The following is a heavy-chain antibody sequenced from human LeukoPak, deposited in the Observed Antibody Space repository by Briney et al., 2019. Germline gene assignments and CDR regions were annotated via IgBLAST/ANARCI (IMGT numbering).Heavy chain of an antibody. CDR2: ISGSGGST. CDR3: ARVGSSSWYFVNWFDP. D-gene: IGHD6-13*01. J-gene: IGHJ5*02. Sequence: GGSLRLSCAASGFTFSSYAMSWVRQAPGQGLEWISAISGSGGSTYYADSVKGRFTITRDNSKNTLYLQMNSLRAEDTAVYYCARVGSSSWYFVNWFDPWGQGTLVTVSS. V-gene: IGHV3-23*01. CDR1: GFTFSSYA.